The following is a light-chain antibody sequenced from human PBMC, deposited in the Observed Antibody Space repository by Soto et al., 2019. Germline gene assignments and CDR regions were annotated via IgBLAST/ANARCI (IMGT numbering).Light chain of an antibody. V-gene: IGLV2-14*01. Sequence: QSVLTQPASVSGSPGQSITISCTGTGSDVGGYDYVSWYQHHPDKAPKVMIYEVTNRPSGVSNRFSGSKSGNTASLTISGLLAEDEADYYCSSYTSSSTYVFGTGTKV. J-gene: IGLJ1*01. CDR3: SSYTSSSTYV. CDR1: GSDVGGYDY. CDR2: EVT.